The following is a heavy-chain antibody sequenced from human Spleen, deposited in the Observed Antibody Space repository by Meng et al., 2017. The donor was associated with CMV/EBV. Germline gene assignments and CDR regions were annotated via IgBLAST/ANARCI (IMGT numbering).Heavy chain of an antibody. J-gene: IGHJ4*02. Sequence: ASVKVSCKASGYTFTDYYIHWIRQAPGQGLEWMGWINPNSGGTNYAQKFQGRVTITRDTSISTAYMELARLKSDDTAVYYCARGAGSGSYFDYWGQGTLVTVSS. CDR3: ARGAGSGSYFDY. D-gene: IGHD1-26*01. CDR1: GYTFTDYY. V-gene: IGHV1-2*02. CDR2: INPNSGGT.